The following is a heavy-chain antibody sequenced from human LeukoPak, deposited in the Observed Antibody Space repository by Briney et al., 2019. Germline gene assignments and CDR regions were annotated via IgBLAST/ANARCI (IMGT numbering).Heavy chain of an antibody. J-gene: IGHJ4*02. D-gene: IGHD1-1*01. CDR3: TRDRGAYNLYDY. V-gene: IGHV3-49*03. CDR2: IRSKAYGETA. CDR1: GFTFGDYA. Sequence: GGSLRLSCTASGFTFGDYAMSWIRQAPGKGLEWVGFIRSKAYGETADYAASVKGRCTISRDDSKAIAYLQMNSLKTEDAAVYHRTRDRGAYNLYDYWGQGTLVTVSS.